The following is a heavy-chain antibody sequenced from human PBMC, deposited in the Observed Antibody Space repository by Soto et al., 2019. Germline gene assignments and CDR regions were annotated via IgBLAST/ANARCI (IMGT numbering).Heavy chain of an antibody. CDR2: IYHRGST. CDR1: GCSISSGYY. D-gene: IGHD3-10*01. Sequence: SETLSLTCAVSGCSISSGYYWGWTRQSPGKGLEWIGSIYHRGSTHYNPSLKSRVTISLDTSKNQFSLRLTSVTAADTAVYYCVRGGDTMVRGVIIFYYDGMDVWGQGTTVTVSS. J-gene: IGHJ6*02. CDR3: VRGGDTMVRGVIIFYYDGMDV. V-gene: IGHV4-38-2*01.